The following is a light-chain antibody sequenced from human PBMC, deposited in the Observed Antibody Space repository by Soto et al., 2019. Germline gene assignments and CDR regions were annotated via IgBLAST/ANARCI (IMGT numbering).Light chain of an antibody. V-gene: IGKV1-5*03. Sequence: DIQMTQSPSTLSASIGDTVIITCRASQSINRWLAWYQQKPGKATKLLIHKASTLESGVPSRFSGSESGTEFTLTISSLQPDDFATFYCQQYDRFPYTFGQGTKLAIK. CDR3: QQYDRFPYT. J-gene: IGKJ2*01. CDR2: KAS. CDR1: QSINRW.